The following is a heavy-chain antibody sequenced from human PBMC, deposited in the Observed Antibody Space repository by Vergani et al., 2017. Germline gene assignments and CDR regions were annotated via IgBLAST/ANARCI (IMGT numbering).Heavy chain of an antibody. J-gene: IGHJ4*02. CDR2: ISGSGGST. V-gene: IGHV3-23*01. D-gene: IGHD3-10*01. CDR3: AKDGEHYGYYFDY. CDR1: GFTFSSYA. Sequence: EVQLLESGGGLVQPGGSLRLSCAASGFTFSSYAMSWVRQAPGKGLEWVSAISGSGGSTYYADSVKGRFTISRDNSKNTLYLQMNSLRAEETAVYYGAKDGEHYGYYFDYWGQGTLVTVSS.